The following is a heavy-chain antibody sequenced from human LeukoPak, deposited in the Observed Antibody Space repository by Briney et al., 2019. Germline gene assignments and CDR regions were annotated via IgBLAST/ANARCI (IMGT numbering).Heavy chain of an antibody. CDR1: GGSISSSSYY. V-gene: IGHV4-39*01. CDR3: ARRGPLTTVTTFFDY. D-gene: IGHD4-17*01. J-gene: IGHJ4*02. Sequence: SETLSLTCTVSGGSISSSSYYWGWIRQPPGKGLEWIGSIYYSGSTYYNPSLKSRVTISVDTSKSQFSLKLSSVTAADTAVYYCARRGPLTTVTTFFDYWGQGTLVTVSS. CDR2: IYYSGST.